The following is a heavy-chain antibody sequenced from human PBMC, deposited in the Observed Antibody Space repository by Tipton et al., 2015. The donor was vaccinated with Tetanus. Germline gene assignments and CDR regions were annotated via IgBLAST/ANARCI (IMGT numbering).Heavy chain of an antibody. Sequence: TLSLTCTVSGGSISSFYWYWIRQPPGKGLEWIAYICQNGDANYNPSLQSRVTISVDTSKNQSSLQLAFVTAADTAIYYCARERIEAFYYHGLDVWGPGTTVTVSS. CDR1: GGSISSFY. D-gene: IGHD2-21*01. CDR3: ARERIEAFYYHGLDV. CDR2: ICQNGDA. J-gene: IGHJ6*02. V-gene: IGHV4-59*01.